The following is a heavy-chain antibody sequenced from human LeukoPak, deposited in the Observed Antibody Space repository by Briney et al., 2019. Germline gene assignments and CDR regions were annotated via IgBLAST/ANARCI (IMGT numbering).Heavy chain of an antibody. CDR2: ISGSGGNT. CDR1: GFTFSSYW. CDR3: ARDSYGSGSYWRGWYDY. J-gene: IGHJ4*02. V-gene: IGHV3-23*01. Sequence: GGSLRLSCAASGFTFSSYWMSWVRQAPGKGLEWVSGISGSGGNTYYADSVKGRFTISRDNSKNTLYLQMNSLRAEDTAVYYCARDSYGSGSYWRGWYDYWGQGTLVTVSS. D-gene: IGHD3-10*01.